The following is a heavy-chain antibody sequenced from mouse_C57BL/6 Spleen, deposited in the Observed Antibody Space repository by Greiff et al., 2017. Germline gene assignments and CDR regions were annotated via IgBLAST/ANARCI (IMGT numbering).Heavy chain of an antibody. CDR3: ERSPQLGRFDY. CDR1: GYAFSSYW. V-gene: IGHV1-80*01. D-gene: IGHD4-1*02. J-gene: IGHJ2*01. CDR2: IYPGDGDT. Sequence: QVHVQQSGAELVKPGASVKISCKASGYAFSSYWMNWVKQRPGKGLEWIGQIYPGDGDTNYNGKFTGKATLTADKSSSTAYMQLSSLTSEDSAVYFCERSPQLGRFDYWGQGTTLTVSS.